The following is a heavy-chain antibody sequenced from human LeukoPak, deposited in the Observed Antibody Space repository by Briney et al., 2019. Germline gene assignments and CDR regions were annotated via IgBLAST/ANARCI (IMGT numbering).Heavy chain of an antibody. J-gene: IGHJ5*02. CDR3: AKHAIAVAGKGWFDP. CDR2: ISYDGSNK. V-gene: IGHV3-30*18. D-gene: IGHD6-19*01. CDR1: GFTFSSYG. Sequence: GGSLRLSCAASGFTFSSYGMHWVRQAPGKGLEWVAVISYDGSNKYYADSVKGRFTISRDNSKNTLYLQMNSLRAEDTAVYYCAKHAIAVAGKGWFDPWGQGTLVTVSS.